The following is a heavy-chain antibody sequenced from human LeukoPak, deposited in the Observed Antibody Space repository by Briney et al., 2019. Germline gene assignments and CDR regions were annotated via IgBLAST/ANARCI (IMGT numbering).Heavy chain of an antibody. CDR2: ISHDGRNK. Sequence: GGSLRLSCAASGLIFSNYGMLWVRQAPGKGLEWVAVISHDGRNKFYADSVKGRFTISRDNSKNTLYLQMNSLRADDTAVYYCAKGLYHYFGSGSYTLDFWGLGTQVTVSS. CDR1: GLIFSNYG. J-gene: IGHJ4*02. D-gene: IGHD3-10*01. CDR3: AKGLYHYFGSGSYTLDF. V-gene: IGHV3-30*18.